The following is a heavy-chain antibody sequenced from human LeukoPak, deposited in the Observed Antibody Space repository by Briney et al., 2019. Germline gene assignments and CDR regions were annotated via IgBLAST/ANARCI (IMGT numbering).Heavy chain of an antibody. V-gene: IGHV4-59*12. CDR3: ARDGGAQWELLNWFDP. CDR1: GGSISSYY. J-gene: IGHJ5*02. CDR2: IYYSGST. Sequence: SETLSLTCTVSGGSISSYYWSWIRQPPGKGLEWIGYIYYSGSTNYNPSLKSRVTISVDTSKNQYSLKLSSVTAADTAVYYCARDGGAQWELLNWFDPWGQGTLVTVSS. D-gene: IGHD1-26*01.